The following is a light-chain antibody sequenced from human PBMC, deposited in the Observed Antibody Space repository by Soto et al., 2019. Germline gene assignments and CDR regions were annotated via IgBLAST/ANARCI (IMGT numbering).Light chain of an antibody. CDR1: QSVPNNQ. V-gene: IGKV3-20*01. CDR3: QQYGGSPGT. CDR2: RAS. Sequence: EIVLTQAPGTLSLSSGERATLSCRASQSVPNNQLAWYQQKPGQAPRLLIYRASNRVTGISDRFSGSGSGADFTLTITRLEPEDFAVYYCQQYGGSPGTFGQGTRWIS. J-gene: IGKJ1*01.